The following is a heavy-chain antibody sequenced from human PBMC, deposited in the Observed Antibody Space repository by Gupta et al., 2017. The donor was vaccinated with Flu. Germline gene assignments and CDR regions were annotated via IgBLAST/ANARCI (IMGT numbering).Heavy chain of an antibody. CDR3: ARVGYCSTTSCYEPFDS. D-gene: IGHD2-2*01. V-gene: IGHV1-2*06. J-gene: IGHJ4*02. Sequence: YGIHWVRQAPGQGLEWMGRINPNSGGTKYAQKFQGRVSMTTDTSIATAYMELSSLRSDDTAVYYCARVGYCSTTSCYEPFDSWGQGTLLNVS. CDR2: INPNSGGT. CDR1: YG.